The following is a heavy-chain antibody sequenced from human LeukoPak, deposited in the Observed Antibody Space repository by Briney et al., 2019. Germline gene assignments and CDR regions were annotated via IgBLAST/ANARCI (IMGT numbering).Heavy chain of an antibody. CDR1: GGSVSDYY. CDR2: IYHTGST. D-gene: IGHD2-15*01. CDR3: ARVWDCSGGSCYLGIDY. V-gene: IGHV4-59*02. Sequence: SETLSLTCTISGGSVSDYYWSWIRQSPGKGLEWIGYIYHTGSTSYSPSLKSRVTISADTSQNQFSLKLSSVTAADTAVYYCARVWDCSGGSCYLGIDYWGQGTLVTVSS. J-gene: IGHJ4*02.